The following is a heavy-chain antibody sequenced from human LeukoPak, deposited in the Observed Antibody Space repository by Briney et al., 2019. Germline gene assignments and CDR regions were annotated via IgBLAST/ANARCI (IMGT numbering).Heavy chain of an antibody. D-gene: IGHD5-18*01. CDR2: ISSSGNTI. Sequence: PGGSLRLSCVASGFTFSDYYISWIPQAPGNGLEWVSYISSSGNTIYYADSVKGRFTISRDNAKNSLFVQMNSLRAEDTAVYYCARHYLLVYKAMVTLPFDCWGQGTLVTVSS. CDR3: ARHYLLVYKAMVTLPFDC. V-gene: IGHV3-11*04. CDR1: GFTFSDYY. J-gene: IGHJ4*02.